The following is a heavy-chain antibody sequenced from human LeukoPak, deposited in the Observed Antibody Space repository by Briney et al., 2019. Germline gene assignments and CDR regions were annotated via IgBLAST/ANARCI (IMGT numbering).Heavy chain of an antibody. V-gene: IGHV4-39*01. J-gene: IGHJ4*02. CDR3: ARHYYDSFDY. CDR1: GGSISSSHYY. D-gene: IGHD3-22*01. CDR2: IYYGGST. Sequence: PSETLSLTCTVSGGSISSSHYYWGWIRQPPGKGLEWIGSIYYGGSTNYNPSLKSRVTISVDTSKNQFSLKLSSVTAADTAVYYCARHYYDSFDYWGQGTLVTVSS.